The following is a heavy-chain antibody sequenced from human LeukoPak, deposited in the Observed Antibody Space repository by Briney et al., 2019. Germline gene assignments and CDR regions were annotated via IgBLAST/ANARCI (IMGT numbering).Heavy chain of an antibody. CDR1: GFTFSNYW. J-gene: IGHJ4*02. Sequence: PGGSLRLSCAASGFTFSNYWMSWVRQAPGKGLEWVANIKQDGSEKYYVDPVKGRFSISRDNAKNSLYLQMNSLRAEDTAVYYCARDPTYYDFSSGYFWGQGTLVTVSS. CDR2: IKQDGSEK. D-gene: IGHD3-3*01. CDR3: ARDPTYYDFSSGYF. V-gene: IGHV3-7*03.